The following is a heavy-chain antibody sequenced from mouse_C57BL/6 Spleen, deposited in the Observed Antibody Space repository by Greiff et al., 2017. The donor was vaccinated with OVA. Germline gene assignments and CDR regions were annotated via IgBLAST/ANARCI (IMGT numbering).Heavy chain of an antibody. CDR1: GYTFTSYW. CDR2: IYPGSGST. D-gene: IGHD4-1*01. J-gene: IGHJ2*01. V-gene: IGHV1-55*01. Sequence: VKLQQPGAELVKPGASVKMSCKASGYTFTSYWITWVKQRPGQGLEWIGDIYPGSGSTNYNEKFKSKATLTVDTSSSTAYMQLSSLTSEDSAVYYCARGELGRRYFDYWGQGTTLTVSS. CDR3: ARGELGRRYFDY.